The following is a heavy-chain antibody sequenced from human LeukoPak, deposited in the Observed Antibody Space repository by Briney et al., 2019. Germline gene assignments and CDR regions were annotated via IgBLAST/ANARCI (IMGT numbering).Heavy chain of an antibody. CDR3: ARDRIDYGKNYLYS. V-gene: IGHV3-64*01. D-gene: IGHD4-17*01. CDR1: GFIFSNYG. J-gene: IGHJ4*02. Sequence: PGGTLRLSCTVSGFIFSNYGMHWVRQAPGKGLEYVSAISRRGDSTYYAKSVKGRFATSRDNSKSTLYLQMNSLSIEDTAVYYCARDRIDYGKNYLYSWVQGTLVAVSS. CDR2: ISRRGDST.